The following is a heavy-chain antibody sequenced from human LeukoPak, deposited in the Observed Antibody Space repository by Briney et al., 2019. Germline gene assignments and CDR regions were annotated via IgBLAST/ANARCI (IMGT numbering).Heavy chain of an antibody. V-gene: IGHV3-74*01. D-gene: IGHD2-2*01. Sequence: GGSLRLSCAASGFIFTDYWMHWVRQGPGKELVWVARISGDGRGTTYADSVKGRFTISRDNAKSTLYLQMNSLRAVDTAVYYCVRDVLVATRWLDPWGQGTLVTVSS. CDR1: GFIFTDYW. CDR2: ISGDGRGT. J-gene: IGHJ5*02. CDR3: VRDVLVATRWLDP.